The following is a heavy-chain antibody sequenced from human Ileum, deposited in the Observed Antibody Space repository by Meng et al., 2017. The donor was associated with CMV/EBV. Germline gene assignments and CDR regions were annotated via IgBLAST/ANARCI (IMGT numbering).Heavy chain of an antibody. Sequence: GGSLRLSCAASGFTFSTYDMHWVRQTAGGGPEWVSAIGTTGDVHYPGSVRGRFTISRENAKSSLYLQMNSLTPGDTAVYYCARGNPAWPGYYYFDHWGQGTVVTVSS. J-gene: IGHJ4*02. CDR1: GFTFSTYD. V-gene: IGHV3-13*01. CDR2: IGTTGDV. D-gene: IGHD2-2*03. CDR3: ARGNPAWPGYYYFDH.